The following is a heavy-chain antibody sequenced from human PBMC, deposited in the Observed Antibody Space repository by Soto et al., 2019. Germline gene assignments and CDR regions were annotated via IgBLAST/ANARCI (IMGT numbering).Heavy chain of an antibody. J-gene: IGHJ3*02. CDR1: GYTFTSYG. CDR2: ISAYNGNT. Sequence: GASVKVSCKASGYTFTSYGISWVRQAPGQGLEWMGWISAYNGNTNYAQKLQGRVTMTTDTSTSTAYMELRSLRSDDTAVYYCASPRVGYYDSSGYDAFDIWGQGTMVTVSS. D-gene: IGHD3-22*01. CDR3: ASPRVGYYDSSGYDAFDI. V-gene: IGHV1-18*01.